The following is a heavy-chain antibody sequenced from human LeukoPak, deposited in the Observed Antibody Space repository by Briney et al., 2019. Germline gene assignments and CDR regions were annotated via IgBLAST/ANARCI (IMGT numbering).Heavy chain of an antibody. V-gene: IGHV3-23*01. J-gene: IGHJ4*02. CDR3: VKHRCSGGFCPGDY. D-gene: IGHD2-15*01. Sequence: GGSLRLSCAGSGFALSSYAMSWVRQAPGKGLEWVSFISGNGGSTYYADSVKGRFTISRDISKNTPSLQMNSLRVEDTAVYYCVKHRCSGGFCPGDYWGQGTLVTVSS. CDR2: ISGNGGST. CDR1: GFALSSYA.